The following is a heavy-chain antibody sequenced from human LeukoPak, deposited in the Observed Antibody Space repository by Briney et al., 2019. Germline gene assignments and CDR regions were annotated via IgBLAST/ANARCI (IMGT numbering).Heavy chain of an antibody. V-gene: IGHV3-7*01. CDR1: RFTFTTRW. CDR2: IKEDGSEK. D-gene: IGHD6-19*01. Sequence: GGSLRLSCAASRFTFTTRWMNWVRQAPGEGLEWVAIIKEDGSEKLYVDSVKGQFTISRDNAKNSLYLQMDNLRAEDTAVYYCASGSGWTFEYWGQGTQVTVSS. CDR3: ASGSGWTFEY. J-gene: IGHJ4*02.